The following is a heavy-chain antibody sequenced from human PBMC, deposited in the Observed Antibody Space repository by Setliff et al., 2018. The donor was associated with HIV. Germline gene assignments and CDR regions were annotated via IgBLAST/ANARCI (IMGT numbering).Heavy chain of an antibody. J-gene: IGHJ4*02. CDR2: IIPIVTIA. V-gene: IGHV1-69*04. D-gene: IGHD6-13*01. CDR1: GGSFTSYT. CDR3: ARDPGYSTSWYYFDY. Sequence: SVKVSCKASGGSFTSYTFSWVRQAPGQGLEWMGRIIPIVTIAHYAEQFVGRVTITADKSTSTTYMELSSLRSEDTAVYYCARDPGYSTSWYYFDYWGQGTLVTVSS.